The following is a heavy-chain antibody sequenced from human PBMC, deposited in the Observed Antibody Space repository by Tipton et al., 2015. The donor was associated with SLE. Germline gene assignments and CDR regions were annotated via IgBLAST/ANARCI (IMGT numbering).Heavy chain of an antibody. Sequence: SLRLSCAASGFTFSGYSMNWVRQAPGKGLEWVSSITSSSSYIYYADSVKGRFTISRDNAKNSLYLQMSSLRAEDTAVYYCARDSYCSGGSCRVPFDYWGQGTLVTVSS. J-gene: IGHJ4*02. V-gene: IGHV3-21*01. CDR3: ARDSYCSGGSCRVPFDY. CDR2: ITSSSSYI. D-gene: IGHD2-15*01. CDR1: GFTFSGYS.